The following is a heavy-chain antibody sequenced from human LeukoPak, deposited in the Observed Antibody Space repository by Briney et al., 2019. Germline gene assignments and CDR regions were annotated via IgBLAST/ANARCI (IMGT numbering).Heavy chain of an antibody. J-gene: IGHJ3*02. Sequence: GGSLRLSCAASGFTFSSYAMSWVRQAPGKGLEWVSAISGSGGSTYYADSVKGRFTISRDNSKNTLYLQMNSLRAEDTAVYYCARLGLYEDAFDIWGQGTMVTVSS. CDR2: ISGSGGST. CDR1: GFTFSSYA. CDR3: ARLGLYEDAFDI. V-gene: IGHV3-23*01. D-gene: IGHD2/OR15-2a*01.